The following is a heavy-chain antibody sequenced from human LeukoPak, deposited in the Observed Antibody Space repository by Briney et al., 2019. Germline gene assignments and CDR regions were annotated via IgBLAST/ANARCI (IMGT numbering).Heavy chain of an antibody. J-gene: IGHJ4*02. CDR3: ARAEQNYYYDSSGYYYY. V-gene: IGHV1-69*05. CDR1: GGTFSSYA. Sequence: SVKVSCKASGGTFSSYAISWVRQGPGQGIEWMGRIIAFFGTANYAQNFQGRVTITTDESTSTAYMQLSSLRSEDTAVYYCARAEQNYYYDSSGYYYYWGQGTLVTVSS. D-gene: IGHD3-22*01. CDR2: IIAFFGTA.